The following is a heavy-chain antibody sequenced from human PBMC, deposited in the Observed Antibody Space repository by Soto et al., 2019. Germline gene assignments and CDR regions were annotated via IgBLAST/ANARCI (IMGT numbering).Heavy chain of an antibody. CDR3: AKRFSDAWEAGMDV. Sequence: EMQVLESGGGLVQPGGSLRLSCAASGFAFSNFHMNWVRQAPGKGLQWVATIGGAGNDIHYADSVEGRFTVSRDNSKNTLHLQMDGLRDEDTAIYYCAKRFSDAWEAGMDVWGQGTTVNVSS. CDR2: IGGAGNDI. J-gene: IGHJ6*02. CDR1: GFAFSNFH. D-gene: IGHD1-26*01. V-gene: IGHV3-23*01.